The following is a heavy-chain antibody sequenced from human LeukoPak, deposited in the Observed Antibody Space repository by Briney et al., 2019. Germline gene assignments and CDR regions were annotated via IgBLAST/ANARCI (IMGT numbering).Heavy chain of an antibody. Sequence: GGSLRLPCAASGFTFSSYGMHWVRQAPGKGLEWVAVISYDGSNKYYADPVKGRFTISRDNSKNTLYLQMNSLRAEDTAVYYCAKVSGSYSLTLDYWGQGTLVTVSS. V-gene: IGHV3-30*18. CDR3: AKVSGSYSLTLDY. J-gene: IGHJ4*02. CDR2: ISYDGSNK. CDR1: GFTFSSYG. D-gene: IGHD3-10*01.